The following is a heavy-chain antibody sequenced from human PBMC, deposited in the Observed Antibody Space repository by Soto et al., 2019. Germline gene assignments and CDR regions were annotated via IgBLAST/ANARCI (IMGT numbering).Heavy chain of an antibody. D-gene: IGHD1-26*01. V-gene: IGHV3-23*01. Sequence: EVQLLESGGGLVQPGGSLRLSCAASGFTFSSYAMRWVRQAPVKGLEWVSAISGSGGSTYYADSVKGRCTISRDNSKNTPYLQLNSLRGEELGVYYCARRGSGSYYDYWGQGTVVTVSS. CDR1: GFTFSSYA. J-gene: IGHJ4*02. CDR3: ARRGSGSYYDY. CDR2: ISGSGGST.